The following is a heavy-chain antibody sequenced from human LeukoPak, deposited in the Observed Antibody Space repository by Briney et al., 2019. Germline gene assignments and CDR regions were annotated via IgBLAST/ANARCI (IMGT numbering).Heavy chain of an antibody. D-gene: IGHD3-16*01. CDR1: GFTFSSYE. CDR2: ISSSGSTI. CDR3: ARDPPGGVLDY. V-gene: IGHV3-48*03. Sequence: EGSLRLSCAASGFTFSSYEMNWVRQAPGKGLEWVSYISSSGSTIYYADSVKGRFTISRDNAKNSLYLQMNSLRAEDTAVYYCARDPPGGVLDYWGQGTLVTVSS. J-gene: IGHJ4*02.